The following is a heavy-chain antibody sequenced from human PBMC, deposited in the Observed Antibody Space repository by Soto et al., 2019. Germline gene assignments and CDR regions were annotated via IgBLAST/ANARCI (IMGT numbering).Heavy chain of an antibody. CDR1: GFSLSTSGVG. CDR3: AHAGGIVELDY. D-gene: IGHD1-26*01. V-gene: IGHV2-5*02. CDR2: IYWDDDK. Sequence: QITLKESGPTLVKPTQTLTLTCTFSGFSLSTSGVGVGWIRQPPGKALQWLALIYWDDDKRYSPSQKSRLTIPKDTSKNQVVLTMTNIDPVDTATYYCAHAGGIVELDYWGQGTLVTVSS. J-gene: IGHJ4*02.